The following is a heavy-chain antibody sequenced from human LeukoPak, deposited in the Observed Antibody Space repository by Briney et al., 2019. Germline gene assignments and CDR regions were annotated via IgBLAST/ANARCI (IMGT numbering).Heavy chain of an antibody. CDR1: GYTFTVYY. D-gene: IGHD5-12*01. CDR2: INPKSGGT. Sequence: ASVKVSCKASGYTFTVYYIHWVRQAPGQGLEWMGWINPKSGGTNYAQRFQGRVTRTSDTSISTAYMELSRLRSDDTAVYYCAREIVATTTDLYYYYYGMDVWGQGTTVTVSS. V-gene: IGHV1-2*02. J-gene: IGHJ6*02. CDR3: AREIVATTTDLYYYYYGMDV.